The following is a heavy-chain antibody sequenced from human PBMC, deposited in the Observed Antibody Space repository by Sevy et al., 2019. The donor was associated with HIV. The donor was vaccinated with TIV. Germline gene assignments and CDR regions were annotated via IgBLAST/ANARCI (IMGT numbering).Heavy chain of an antibody. D-gene: IGHD3-22*01. V-gene: IGHV3-21*01. J-gene: IGHJ4*02. CDR3: ARVRPYDTRDFDY. CDR1: GFIFSNFA. Sequence: GGSLRLSCTVSGFIFSNFAMHWVRQAPGKGLECVSSISSSGSYIYYADSVKGRFTISRDDAKNSLYLQMNTLRAEDAALYYCARVRPYDTRDFDYWGQGTLVTVSS. CDR2: ISSSGSYI.